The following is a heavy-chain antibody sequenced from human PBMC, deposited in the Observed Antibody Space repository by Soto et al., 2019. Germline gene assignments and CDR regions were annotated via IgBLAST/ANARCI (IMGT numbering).Heavy chain of an antibody. D-gene: IGHD1-26*01. CDR2: IYYSGST. J-gene: IGHJ5*02. Sequence: SETLSLTCTVSGGSISSSSYYWGWIRQPPGKGLEWIGSIYYSGSTYYNPSLKSRVTISVDTSKNQFSLKLSSVTAADTAVYYCARRDPSGSYMFDPWGQGTLVTVSS. CDR3: ARRDPSGSYMFDP. V-gene: IGHV4-39*07. CDR1: GGSISSSSYY.